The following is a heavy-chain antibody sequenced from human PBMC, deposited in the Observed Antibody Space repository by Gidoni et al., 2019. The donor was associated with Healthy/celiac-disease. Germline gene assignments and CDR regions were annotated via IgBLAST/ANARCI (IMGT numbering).Heavy chain of an antibody. J-gene: IGHJ5*02. Sequence: EVQLLESGGGLVQPGGSLRLSCAASGFTCSSYAMSWVRQAPGKGLEWVSAISGSGGSTYYADSVKGRFTISRDNSKNTLYLQMNSLRAEDTAVYYCAKEEYYYDSSAQGNWFDPWGQGTLVTVSS. CDR3: AKEEYYYDSSAQGNWFDP. D-gene: IGHD3-22*01. V-gene: IGHV3-23*01. CDR1: GFTCSSYA. CDR2: ISGSGGST.